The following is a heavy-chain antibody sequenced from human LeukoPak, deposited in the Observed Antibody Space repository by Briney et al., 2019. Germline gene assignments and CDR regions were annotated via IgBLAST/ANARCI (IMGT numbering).Heavy chain of an antibody. Sequence: GGSLRLSCAASGFTISSYSMNWVRQAPGKGLEWVSSVSSSSSYIYYADSVKGRFTISRDNAKNSLYLQMNSLRAEDTAVYYCARAVVVVAATAYYYYGMDVWGQGTTVTVSS. D-gene: IGHD2-15*01. CDR2: VSSSSSYI. J-gene: IGHJ6*02. CDR1: GFTISSYS. V-gene: IGHV3-21*01. CDR3: ARAVVVVAATAYYYYGMDV.